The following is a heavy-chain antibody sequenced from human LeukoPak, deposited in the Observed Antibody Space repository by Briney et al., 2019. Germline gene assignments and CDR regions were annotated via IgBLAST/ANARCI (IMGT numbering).Heavy chain of an antibody. V-gene: IGHV3-74*01. CDR2: MNSDGSAT. J-gene: IGHJ4*02. CDR1: GFTFSSYA. CDR3: AKGPNYFDS. Sequence: GGSLRLSCAASGFTFSSYAMSWVRQAPGKGLVWVTRMNSDGSATYYADSVQGRFTISRDNAKNTLYLQMNSLRAEDTAMYFCAKGPNYFDSWGQGTLVTVSS.